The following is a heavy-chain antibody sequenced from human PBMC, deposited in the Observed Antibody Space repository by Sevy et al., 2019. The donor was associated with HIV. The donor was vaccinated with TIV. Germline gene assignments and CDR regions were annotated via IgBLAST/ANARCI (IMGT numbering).Heavy chain of an antibody. Sequence: ASVKVSCKVSGYTLTQLSMQWVRQAPGKGLEWMGSFDPEDGETLYAQNFQGRVTMTEDTSTDTAYMALSSLRSEDTAIYYCATTKDYYDSSGSPFDYWGQGTLVTVSS. CDR3: ATTKDYYDSSGSPFDY. CDR2: FDPEDGET. CDR1: GYTLTQLS. D-gene: IGHD3-22*01. V-gene: IGHV1-24*01. J-gene: IGHJ4*02.